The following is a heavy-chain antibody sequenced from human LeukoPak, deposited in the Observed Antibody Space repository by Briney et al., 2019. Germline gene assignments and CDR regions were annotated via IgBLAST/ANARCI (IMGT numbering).Heavy chain of an antibody. D-gene: IGHD3-22*01. V-gene: IGHV5-51*01. CDR1: GYNFTTYW. CDR2: INPGDADH. CDR3: ARLGYVYYESRGYPHYFDY. J-gene: IGHJ4*02. Sequence: GESLKISCKGSGYNFTTYWIGWVRRMPGKGLEWTGIINPGDADHRYSPSFKGQVTMSADKSISTAYLQWSSLKASDTAMYYCARLGYVYYESRGYPHYFDYWGQGTLVTVSS.